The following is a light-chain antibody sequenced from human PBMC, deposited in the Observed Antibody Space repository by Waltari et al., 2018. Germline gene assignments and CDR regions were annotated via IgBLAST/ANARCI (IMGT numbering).Light chain of an antibody. CDR2: EVN. J-gene: IGLJ3*02. CDR1: SNDIGPYNP. Sequence: QSALTLPASVSGSPGQSISSSCTGTSNDIGPYNPVSWYQHHPGKAPKLLIYEVNKRPSGVSGRFSGSKSGNTASLTISGLQAEDEGDYYCCSYRGGHSWVFGGGAKLTVL. V-gene: IGLV2-23*02. CDR3: CSYRGGHSWV.